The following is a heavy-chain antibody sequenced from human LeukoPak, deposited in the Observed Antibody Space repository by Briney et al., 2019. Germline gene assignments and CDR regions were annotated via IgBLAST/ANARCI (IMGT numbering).Heavy chain of an antibody. J-gene: IGHJ5*02. CDR2: MNPNSGNT. D-gene: IGHD6-13*01. V-gene: IGHV1-8*01. CDR3: ASSRSSWYGMIYNWFDP. Sequence: GASVKVSCKASGYTFTSYDINWVRQATGQGLEWMGWMNPNSGNTGYAQKFQGRVTMTRNTSISTAYMELSSLRSEDTAVYYCASSRSSWYGMIYNWFDPWGQGTLVTVSS. CDR1: GYTFTSYD.